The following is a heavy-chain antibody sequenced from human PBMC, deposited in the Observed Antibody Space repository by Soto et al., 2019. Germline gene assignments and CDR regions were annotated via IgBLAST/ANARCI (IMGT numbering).Heavy chain of an antibody. CDR1: GYSFTSYW. CDR3: ARSLSTYYYGSGRAAGYYYYGMDV. D-gene: IGHD3-10*01. V-gene: IGHV5-51*01. J-gene: IGHJ6*02. CDR2: IYPGESDT. Sequence: PGESLKISCKGSGYSFTSYWIGWVRQMPGKGLEWMGIIYPGESDTRYSPSFQGQVTISADKSISTAYLQWSSLKASDTALYYCARSLSTYYYGSGRAAGYYYYGMDVWGQGTTVTVSS.